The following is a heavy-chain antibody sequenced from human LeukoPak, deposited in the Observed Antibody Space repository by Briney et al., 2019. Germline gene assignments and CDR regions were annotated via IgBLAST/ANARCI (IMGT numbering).Heavy chain of an antibody. CDR1: GGSISSSSYY. Sequence: SETLSLTCTVSGGSISSSSYYWGWIRQPPGKGLEWIGSIYYSGSTYYNPSLKSRVTISVDTSKNQFSLKLSSVTAADTTVYYCARERWYYGSGTYSWFDYWGQGTLVTVSS. D-gene: IGHD3-10*01. CDR3: ARERWYYGSGTYSWFDY. J-gene: IGHJ4*02. V-gene: IGHV4-39*07. CDR2: IYYSGST.